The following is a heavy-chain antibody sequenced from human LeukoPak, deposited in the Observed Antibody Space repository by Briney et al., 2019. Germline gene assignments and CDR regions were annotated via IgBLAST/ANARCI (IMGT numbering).Heavy chain of an antibody. CDR3: ARDRTRDGYNQGRVFDY. Sequence: PGRSLRLSCAASRFTFSNYAMHWVRQAPGKGLEWVAVISYDGSNKYYADSVKGRFTISRDISKNTLYLQMNSLRAEDTAVYYCARDRTRDGYNQGRVFDYWGQGTLVTVSS. V-gene: IGHV3-30-3*01. CDR1: RFTFSNYA. D-gene: IGHD5-24*01. CDR2: ISYDGSNK. J-gene: IGHJ4*02.